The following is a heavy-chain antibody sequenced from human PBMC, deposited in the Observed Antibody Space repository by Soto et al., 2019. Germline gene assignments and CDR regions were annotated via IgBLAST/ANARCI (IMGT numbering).Heavy chain of an antibody. Sequence: SETLSLTCTVSGGSISSYYWSWIRQPPGKGLEWIGYIYYSGSTNYNPSLKSRVTISVDTSKNQFSLKLSSVTAADTAVYYCARFLTMVRGLRWFEPWGQGTLVTVSS. J-gene: IGHJ5*02. CDR3: ARFLTMVRGLRWFEP. CDR2: IYYSGST. D-gene: IGHD3-10*01. V-gene: IGHV4-59*01. CDR1: GGSISSYY.